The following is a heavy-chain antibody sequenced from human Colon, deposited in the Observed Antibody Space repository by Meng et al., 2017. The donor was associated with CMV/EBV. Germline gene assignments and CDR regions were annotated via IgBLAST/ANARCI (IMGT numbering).Heavy chain of an antibody. CDR3: AREAGPFFGVIVYDS. V-gene: IGHV4-34*01. CDR1: GGSLSGYY. J-gene: IGHJ4*02. D-gene: IGHD3-3*01. Sequence: QVQLQQGGAGLLQTSETLSLTCGVSGGSLSGYYWTWIRQSPGKGLEWIGEINQSGSTNYNPSLKSRVTVSVDTSKNQFSLRVTSVTAADSALYYCAREAGPFFGVIVYDSWGQGTLVTVSS. CDR2: INQSGST.